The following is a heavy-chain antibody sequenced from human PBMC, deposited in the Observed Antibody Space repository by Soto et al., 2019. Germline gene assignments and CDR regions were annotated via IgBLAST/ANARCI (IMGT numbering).Heavy chain of an antibody. CDR3: ARDKMHLYGSGSYVWFDP. J-gene: IGHJ5*02. CDR2: IYHSGST. V-gene: IGHV4-30-2*01. D-gene: IGHD3-10*01. Sequence: QLQLQESGSGLVKPSQTLSLTCAVSGGSISSGGYSWSWIRQPPGKGLEWIGNIYHSGSTYYNPSPKKRGTIPVDRSKNQFSLKLSPVTAADTAVYYCARDKMHLYGSGSYVWFDPWGQGTLVTVSS. CDR1: GGSISSGGYS.